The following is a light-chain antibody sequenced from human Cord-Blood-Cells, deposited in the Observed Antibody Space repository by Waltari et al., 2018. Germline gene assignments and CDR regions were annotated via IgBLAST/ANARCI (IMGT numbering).Light chain of an antibody. CDR3: QQYNNWPLT. CDR2: GAS. CDR1: QSVSSN. V-gene: IGKV3-15*01. Sequence: EIVMTQSPATLSVSPGERVTLSCRASQSVSSNLAWYHQKPGQAPRHLIYGASTRATGIPARLSGSGSGTEFTLTISSLQSEDFAVYYCQQYNNWPLTFGGGTKVEIK. J-gene: IGKJ4*01.